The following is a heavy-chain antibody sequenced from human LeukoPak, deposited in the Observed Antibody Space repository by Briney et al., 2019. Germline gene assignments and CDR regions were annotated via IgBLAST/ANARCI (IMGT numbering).Heavy chain of an antibody. CDR3: AKDRRVGAKEVDY. Sequence: GGSLRLFCAASGFNFSSDGMHWVRQAPGKGLEWVAVISYDGSDKFYADSVKGRFSISRDNSKSTLYLQMNSLGAEDTGVYYCAKDRRVGAKEVDYWGQGTLVTVSS. CDR2: ISYDGSDK. V-gene: IGHV3-30*18. CDR1: GFNFSSDG. D-gene: IGHD1-26*01. J-gene: IGHJ4*02.